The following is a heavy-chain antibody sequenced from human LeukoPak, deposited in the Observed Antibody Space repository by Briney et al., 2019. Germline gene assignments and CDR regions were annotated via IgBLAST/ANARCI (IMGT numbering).Heavy chain of an antibody. D-gene: IGHD5-24*01. CDR3: AREPRVDGYILVFFDY. Sequence: GASVKVSCKASGYTLTSYYMHWVRQAPGQGLEWMGIINPSGGSTSYAQKFQGRDTMTRDTSTSTVYMELSSLRSEDTAVYYCAREPRVDGYILVFFDYWGQGTLVTVSS. J-gene: IGHJ4*02. CDR1: GYTLTSYY. CDR2: INPSGGST. V-gene: IGHV1-46*01.